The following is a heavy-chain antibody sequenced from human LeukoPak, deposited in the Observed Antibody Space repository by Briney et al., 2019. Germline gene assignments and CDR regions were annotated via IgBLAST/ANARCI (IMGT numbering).Heavy chain of an antibody. Sequence: SETLSLTCTVSGGSISSGGYYWSWIRQHPGKGLEWIGYIYYSGSTYYNPSLKSRVTISVDTSKNQFSLKLSSVTAADTAVYYCARAAPPNDILTGYQLPFYYYYGMDVWGQGTTVTVSS. CDR1: GGSISSGGYY. D-gene: IGHD3-9*01. CDR3: ARAAPPNDILTGYQLPFYYYYGMDV. CDR2: IYYSGST. J-gene: IGHJ6*02. V-gene: IGHV4-31*03.